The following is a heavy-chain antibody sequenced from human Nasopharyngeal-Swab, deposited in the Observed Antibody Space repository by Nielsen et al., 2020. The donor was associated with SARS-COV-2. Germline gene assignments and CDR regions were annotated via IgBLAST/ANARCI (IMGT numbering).Heavy chain of an antibody. D-gene: IGHD6-13*01. V-gene: IGHV1-18*01. CDR3: ARDPNYSSSWYSLSCFYAMDV. Sequence: ASVKVSCKASGYTFKVYGISWVRQAPGQGLEWMGWISTYNGTTNYAQSLQGRITMTTDTSTSTAYMELRSLRSGDSAVYYCARDPNYSSSWYSLSCFYAMDVWGQGTTVTVSS. CDR1: GYTFKVYG. CDR2: ISTYNGTT. J-gene: IGHJ6*02.